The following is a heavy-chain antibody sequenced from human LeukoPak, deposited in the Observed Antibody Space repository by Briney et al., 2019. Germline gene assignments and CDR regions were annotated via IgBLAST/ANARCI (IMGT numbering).Heavy chain of an antibody. CDR2: IYYSGST. CDR1: GGSISSSSYY. J-gene: IGHJ3*02. CDR3: ARELRYFDWLLHAFDI. Sequence: MPSETLSLTCTVSGGSISSSSYYWGWIRQPPGKGLEWIGSIYYSGSTYYNPSLKSRVTISVDTSKNQFSLKLSSVTAADTAVYYCARELRYFDWLLHAFDIWGQGTMVTVSS. V-gene: IGHV4-39*07. D-gene: IGHD3-9*01.